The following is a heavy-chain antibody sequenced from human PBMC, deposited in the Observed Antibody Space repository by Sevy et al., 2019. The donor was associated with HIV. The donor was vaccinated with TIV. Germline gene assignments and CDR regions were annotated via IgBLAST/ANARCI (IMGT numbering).Heavy chain of an antibody. V-gene: IGHV3-21*01. CDR1: GFTFSTYS. J-gene: IGHJ6*02. Sequence: GGSLRLSCAASGFTFSTYSMNWVRQAPGKGLEWVSCISSSSRYIYYADSLKGRFTVSRDNAKNSLYLQMNSLRAEDTAVYYCARVAPAPPAALYYYYYGMDVWGQGTTVTVSS. CDR2: ISSSSRYI. D-gene: IGHD2-2*01. CDR3: ARVAPAPPAALYYYYYGMDV.